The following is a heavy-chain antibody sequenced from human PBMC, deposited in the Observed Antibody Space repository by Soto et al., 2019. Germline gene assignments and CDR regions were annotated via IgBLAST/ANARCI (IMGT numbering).Heavy chain of an antibody. J-gene: IGHJ5*02. CDR3: ARDYDIVVVVAATVGFDP. CDR1: GYTFTNYF. D-gene: IGHD2-15*01. Sequence: GASVKVSCKTSGYTFTNYFVHWVRQAPGQGLEWMGTINPGNRITKYALKFQGRVAMTRDTSINTVYLELSSLTSEDTAVYFCARDYDIVVVVAATVGFDPWGQGTLVTVSS. CDR2: INPGNRIT. V-gene: IGHV1-46*01.